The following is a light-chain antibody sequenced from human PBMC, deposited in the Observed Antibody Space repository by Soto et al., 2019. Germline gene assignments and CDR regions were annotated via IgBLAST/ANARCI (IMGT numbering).Light chain of an antibody. CDR3: QKYSSVPV. J-gene: IGKJ3*01. CDR1: QGIRNY. V-gene: IGKV1-27*01. Sequence: DIQMTQSPTSLSASVGDRVTITCRASQGIRNYVAWYQQIPGKAPKLLIYAASTLQSGVPSRFSGSGSGTDFTLTINGLQPEDVTTSSCQKYSSVPVFGPGTKVEIK. CDR2: AAS.